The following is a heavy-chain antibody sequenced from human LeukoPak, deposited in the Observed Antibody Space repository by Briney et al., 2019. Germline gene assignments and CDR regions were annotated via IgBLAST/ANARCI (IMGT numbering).Heavy chain of an antibody. CDR2: ISGSGGST. D-gene: IGHD2-21*01. V-gene: IGHV3-23*01. Sequence: HPGGSLRLSCADSGFTFSSYAMSWVRQAPGKRLELVSGISGSGGSTYFADSVKGRFTISRDNSKNTLYLQMNSLRAEDTAVYYCAKKSIMCESGTWYYFDYCGQGTLVTVSS. CDR1: GFTFSSYA. CDR3: AKKSIMCESGTWYYFDY. J-gene: IGHJ4*02.